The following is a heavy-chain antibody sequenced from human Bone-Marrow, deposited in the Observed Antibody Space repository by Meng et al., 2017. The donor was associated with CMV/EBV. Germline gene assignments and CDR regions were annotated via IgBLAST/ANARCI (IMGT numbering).Heavy chain of an antibody. CDR1: GYSFTTYW. CDR3: ARHQGYSSSWYFNYYYGMDV. Sequence: KVSCKGSGYSFTTYWIGWVRQMPGKGLEWMGIIYLGDSDTRYSPSFQGQVTISADKSISTAYLQWSSLKASDTAMYYCARHQGYSSSWYFNYYYGMDVWGQGTTVTVSS. J-gene: IGHJ6*02. CDR2: IYLGDSDT. D-gene: IGHD6-13*01. V-gene: IGHV5-51*01.